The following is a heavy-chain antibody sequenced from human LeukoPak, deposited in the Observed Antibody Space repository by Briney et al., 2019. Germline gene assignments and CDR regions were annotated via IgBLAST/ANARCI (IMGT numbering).Heavy chain of an antibody. CDR2: IKQDGSEE. V-gene: IGHV3-7*01. J-gene: IGHJ1*01. CDR1: GFTFSSFW. Sequence: GGSLRLSCVASGFTFSSFWMSWVRQAPGKGLEWVANIKQDGSEEHYVGSVKGRFTISRDNAKNSLHLQMNSLRAEDTAVYYCARDRYFQYWGQGTLVIVSS. D-gene: IGHD1-14*01. CDR3: ARDRYFQY.